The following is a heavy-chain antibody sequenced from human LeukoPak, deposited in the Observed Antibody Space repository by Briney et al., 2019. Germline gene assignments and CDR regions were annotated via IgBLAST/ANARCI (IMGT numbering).Heavy chain of an antibody. D-gene: IGHD3-10*01. Sequence: SETLSLTCTVSGASISSGTYSWSWIRQPPGEGLEWIGYIYHTGSTYYNPSLKGRVTISVDRSKNQFSLNLNFVTAADTALYYCARGDGSGSGRWFDPWGQGTLVTVSS. CDR1: GASISSGTYS. CDR3: ARGDGSGSGRWFDP. J-gene: IGHJ5*02. CDR2: IYHTGST. V-gene: IGHV4-30-2*01.